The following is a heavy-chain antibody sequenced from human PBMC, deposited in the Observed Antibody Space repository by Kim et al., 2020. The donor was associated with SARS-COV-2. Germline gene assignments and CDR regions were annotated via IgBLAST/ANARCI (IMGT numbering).Heavy chain of an antibody. Sequence: GGSLRLSCAASGFTFSSYGMHWVRQAPGKGLEWVAVIWYDGSNKYYADSVKGRFTISRDNSKNTLYLQMNSLRAEDTAVYYCARDRVTAMSRGRGGPALWGQGTLVTVSS. CDR1: GFTFSSYG. J-gene: IGHJ4*02. CDR3: ARDRVTAMSRGRGGPAL. D-gene: IGHD5-18*01. CDR2: IWYDGSNK. V-gene: IGHV3-33*01.